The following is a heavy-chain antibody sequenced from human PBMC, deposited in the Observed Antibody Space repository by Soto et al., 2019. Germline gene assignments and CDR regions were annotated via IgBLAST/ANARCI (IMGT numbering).Heavy chain of an antibody. J-gene: IGHJ4*02. CDR2: ISWNRGDI. Sequence: EVQLVESGGGLVQPGRSLRLSCAVSGFSFDDYAMHWVRQAPGKGLEWVSGISWNRGDIDYADSVKGRFTISRDNAKNSLYLQMNSLRPEDTALYYCVKGPLRFWRGGETDYYFDYWGRGTLVAVSS. D-gene: IGHD3-3*01. CDR1: GFSFDDYA. CDR3: VKGPLRFWRGGETDYYFDY. V-gene: IGHV3-9*01.